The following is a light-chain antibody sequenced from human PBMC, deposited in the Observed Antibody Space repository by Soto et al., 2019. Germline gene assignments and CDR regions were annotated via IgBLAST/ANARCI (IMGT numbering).Light chain of an antibody. Sequence: QSVLTQPPSASGTPGQRVTISCSGSYSNIGNNVVNWYRHLPGAAPSLLIYTTNQRPSGVPDRFSGSKSGNTASLTISGLQAEDEADYYCCSYAGSYTFARNVFGTGTKLTVL. CDR2: TTN. CDR3: CSYAGSYTFARNV. CDR1: YSNIGNNV. J-gene: IGLJ1*01. V-gene: IGLV1-44*01.